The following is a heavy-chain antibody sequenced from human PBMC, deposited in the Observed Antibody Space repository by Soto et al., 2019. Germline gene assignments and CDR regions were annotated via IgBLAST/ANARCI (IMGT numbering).Heavy chain of an antibody. D-gene: IGHD3-16*02. CDR2: ISAYNGNT. J-gene: IGHJ3*02. CDR3: ASPGYDYIWGRYRNTAATRHAFDI. Sequence: ASVKVSCKASGYTFTSYGISWVRQAPGQGLEWMGWISAYNGNTNYAQKLQGRVTMTTDTSTSTAYMELRSLRSDDTAVYYCASPGYDYIWGRYRNTAATRHAFDIWGQGTMVTVSS. CDR1: GYTFTSYG. V-gene: IGHV1-18*01.